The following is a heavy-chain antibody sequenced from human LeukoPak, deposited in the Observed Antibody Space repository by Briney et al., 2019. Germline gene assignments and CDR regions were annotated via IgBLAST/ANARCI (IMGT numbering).Heavy chain of an antibody. CDR2: INPSGGST. CDR3: ARAANYDFWSGYY. J-gene: IGHJ4*02. V-gene: IGHV1-46*01. D-gene: IGHD3-3*01. Sequence: ASVKVSCKASGYTFTSYDINWVRQAPGQGLEWMGIINPSGGSTSYAQKFQGRVTMTRDTSTSTVYMELSSLRSEDTAVYYCARAANYDFWSGYYWGQGTLVTVSS. CDR1: GYTFTSYD.